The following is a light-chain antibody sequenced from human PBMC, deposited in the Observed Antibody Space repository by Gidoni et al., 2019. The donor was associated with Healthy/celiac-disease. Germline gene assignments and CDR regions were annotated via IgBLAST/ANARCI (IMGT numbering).Light chain of an antibody. Sequence: EIVLTQSPVTLSLSPGERATLSCRASQSVSSSYLAWYQQKPGQAPRLLIYGASSRATGIPDRFRGSGSGTDFTLTISRLEPEDFAVYYCQQYGSSWTFGQGTKVEIK. CDR2: GAS. J-gene: IGKJ1*01. CDR3: QQYGSSWT. V-gene: IGKV3-20*01. CDR1: QSVSSSY.